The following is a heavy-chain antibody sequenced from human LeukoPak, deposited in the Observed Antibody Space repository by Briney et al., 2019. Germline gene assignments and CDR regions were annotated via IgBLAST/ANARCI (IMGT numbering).Heavy chain of an antibody. CDR2: IWYDGSNK. Sequence: GGSLRLSCAASGFTFSSYGMHWVRQAPGKGLEWVAVIWYDGSNKYYADSVKGRFTISSDNSKNTLYLQMNSLRAEDTAVYYCARAPRGDFGESLRGYFDYWGQGTLVTVSS. CDR1: GFTFSSYG. V-gene: IGHV3-33*01. D-gene: IGHD3-10*01. CDR3: ARAPRGDFGESLRGYFDY. J-gene: IGHJ4*02.